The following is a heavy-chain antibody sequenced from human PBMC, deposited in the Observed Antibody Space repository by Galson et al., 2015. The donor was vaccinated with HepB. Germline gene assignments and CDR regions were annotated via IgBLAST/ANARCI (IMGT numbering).Heavy chain of an antibody. D-gene: IGHD4-17*01. CDR2: IYSGGST. V-gene: IGHV3-66*01. J-gene: IGHJ2*01. CDR1: GFTVSSNY. Sequence: SLRLSCAASGFTVSSNYMSWVRQAPGKGLEWVSVIYSGGSTYYADSVKGRFTISRDNSKNTLYLQMNSLRAEDTAVYYCVKVGGDYPDWYFDLWGRGTLVTVSS. CDR3: VKVGGDYPDWYFDL.